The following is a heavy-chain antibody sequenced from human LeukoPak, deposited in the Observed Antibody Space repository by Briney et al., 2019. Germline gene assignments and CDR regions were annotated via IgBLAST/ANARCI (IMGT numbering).Heavy chain of an antibody. CDR1: GGSISSSNW. CDR3: AGYCSSTSCYRPRFDY. Sequence: SETLSLTCAVSGGSISSSNWWSWVRQPPGKGLEWIGEIYHSGSTNYNPSLKSRVTISVDKSKNQFSLKLSSVTAADTAVYYCAGYCSSTSCYRPRFDYWGQGTLVTVSS. V-gene: IGHV4-4*02. D-gene: IGHD2-2*01. CDR2: IYHSGST. J-gene: IGHJ4*02.